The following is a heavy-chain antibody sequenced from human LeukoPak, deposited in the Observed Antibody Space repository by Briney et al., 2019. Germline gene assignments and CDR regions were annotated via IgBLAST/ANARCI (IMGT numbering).Heavy chain of an antibody. CDR1: GFTFSDYY. CDR3: VRRRRNFYFDP. D-gene: IGHD3-9*01. Sequence: GGSLRLSCAVSGFTFSDYYMSWIRQAPGKGLEWVSYISSSCSTIYYADSVRGRFTISRDNAENSLYLQMNTLRAEDTAVYYCVRRRRNFYFDPWGQGTLVTVSS. CDR2: ISSSCSTI. V-gene: IGHV3-11*01. J-gene: IGHJ5*02.